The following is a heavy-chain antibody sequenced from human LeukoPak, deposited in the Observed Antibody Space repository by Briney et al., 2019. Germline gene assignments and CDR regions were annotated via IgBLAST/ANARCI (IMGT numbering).Heavy chain of an antibody. CDR1: GFTFSSYG. D-gene: IGHD3-10*01. J-gene: IGHJ4*02. CDR2: IWYDGSNK. Sequence: PGRSLRLSCAASGFTFSSYGMHWVRQAPGKGLEWVAVIWYDGSNKYYADSVKGRFTISRDNSKNTLYLQMNSLRAEDTAVYYCARDLRITIRMPYYFDYWGQGTLVTVSS. CDR3: ARDLRITIRMPYYFDY. V-gene: IGHV3-33*01.